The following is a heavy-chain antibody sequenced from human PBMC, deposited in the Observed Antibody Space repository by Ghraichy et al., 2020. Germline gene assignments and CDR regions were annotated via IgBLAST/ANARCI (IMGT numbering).Heavy chain of an antibody. J-gene: IGHJ1*01. CDR2: IIPIFGTA. V-gene: IGHV1-69*13. Sequence: SVKVSCKASGGTFSSYAISWVRQAPGQGLEWMGGIIPIFGTANYAQKFQGRVTITADESTSTAYMELSSLRSEDTAVYYCARVGMTTVTTGYFQHWGQGTLVTVSS. D-gene: IGHD4-17*01. CDR3: ARVGMTTVTTGYFQH. CDR1: GGTFSSYA.